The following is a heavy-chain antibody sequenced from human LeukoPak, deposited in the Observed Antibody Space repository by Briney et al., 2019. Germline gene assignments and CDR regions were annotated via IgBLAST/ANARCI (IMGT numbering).Heavy chain of an antibody. Sequence: ASVKVSCKASGYTFTSYDINWVRRATGQGLEWMGWMNPNSGNTGYAQKFQGRVTITRNTSISTAYMELSSLRSEDTAVYYCARGLIAARLLDYWGQGTLVTVSS. V-gene: IGHV1-8*03. J-gene: IGHJ4*02. CDR1: GYTFTSYD. CDR2: MNPNSGNT. D-gene: IGHD6-6*01. CDR3: ARGLIAARLLDY.